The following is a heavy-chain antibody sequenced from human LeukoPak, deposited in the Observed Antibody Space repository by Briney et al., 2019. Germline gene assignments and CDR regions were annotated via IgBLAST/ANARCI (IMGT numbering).Heavy chain of an antibody. Sequence: GGSLRLSCAASGFTFSDYGMDWVRQAPGKGLEWVAVISYDANHKNYADSVKGRFTISRDNSKNTLYLQMNSLRAEDTAVYYCARDWRTYYYYGMDVWGQGTTVTVSS. CDR1: GFTFSDYG. CDR3: ARDWRTYYYYGMDV. J-gene: IGHJ6*02. V-gene: IGHV3-30*03. CDR2: ISYDANHK.